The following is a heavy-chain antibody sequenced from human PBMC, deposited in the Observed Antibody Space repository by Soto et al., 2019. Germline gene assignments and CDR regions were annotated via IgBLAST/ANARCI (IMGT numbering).Heavy chain of an antibody. J-gene: IGHJ3*02. CDR2: IYYSGST. D-gene: IGHD6-19*01. Sequence: SETLSLTCTVSGGSISSYYWSWIRQPPGKGLEWIGYIYYSGSTNYNPSLKSRVTISVDTSKNQFSLKLSSVTAADTAVYYCARLNTGGSGWYSKDAFDIWGQGTMVTVSS. CDR1: GGSISSYY. V-gene: IGHV4-59*01. CDR3: ARLNTGGSGWYSKDAFDI.